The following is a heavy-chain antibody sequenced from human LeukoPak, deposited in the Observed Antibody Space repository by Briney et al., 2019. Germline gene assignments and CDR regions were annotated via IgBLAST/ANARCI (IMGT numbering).Heavy chain of an antibody. CDR2: IIPILGIA. D-gene: IGHD3-9*01. CDR3: ARDREQYYDIMTGYPYH. CDR1: GGTFSSYA. J-gene: IGHJ4*02. V-gene: IGHV1-69*04. Sequence: SVKVSCKASGGTFSSYAISWVRQAPGQGLEWMGRIIPILGIANYAQKFQGRVTITADKSTSTAYMELSSLRSEDTAVYYCARDREQYYDIMTGYPYHWGQGTLVTVSS.